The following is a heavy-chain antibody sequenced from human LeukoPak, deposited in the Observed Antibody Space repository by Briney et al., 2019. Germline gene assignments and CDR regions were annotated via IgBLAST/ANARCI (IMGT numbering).Heavy chain of an antibody. Sequence: SSVKVSCKASGYTFTGYYMHWVRQAPGQGLEWMGRINPNSVGTNYAQKFQGRVTMTRDTSISTAYMELSGLRSDDTAVYYWARGWRPTIAVAGLFDYWGQGTLVTVSS. CDR3: ARGWRPTIAVAGLFDY. CDR2: INPNSVGT. J-gene: IGHJ4*02. CDR1: GYTFTGYY. V-gene: IGHV1-2*06. D-gene: IGHD6-19*01.